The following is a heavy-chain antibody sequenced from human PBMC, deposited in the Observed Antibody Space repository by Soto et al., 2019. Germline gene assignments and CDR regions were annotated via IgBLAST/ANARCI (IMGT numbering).Heavy chain of an antibody. CDR2: IVVGSGHT. V-gene: IGHV1-58*01. D-gene: IGHD4-17*01. J-gene: IGHJ2*01. Sequence: QMQLVQSGPEVKKPGTSVKVSCKASGFPFSSSVVQWVRQGRGQRLEWIGWIVVGSGHTKYAQKFQERVSNTRDMSTTTAYMELTSRRSEGTAMYYCATPAYGDYWYFDLWGRGTLVTVSS. CDR1: GFPFSSSV. CDR3: ATPAYGDYWYFDL.